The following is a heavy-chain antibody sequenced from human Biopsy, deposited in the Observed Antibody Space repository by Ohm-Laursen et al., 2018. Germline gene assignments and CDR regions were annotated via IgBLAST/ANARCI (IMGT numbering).Heavy chain of an antibody. J-gene: IGHJ5*02. CDR2: MIPSSGKT. CDR3: AGGYSRRVSIFEASIYWFDT. V-gene: IGHV1-8*01. Sequence: ASVKVSCKASGYSFSTYDVNWVRQARGQGLEWMGWMIPSSGKTGYAQRFQGRVTLTMNTSTSTAYMELSGLRSEDTAVYFCAGGYSRRVSIFEASIYWFDTWGQGTLVTVSS. CDR1: GYSFSTYD. D-gene: IGHD6-6*01.